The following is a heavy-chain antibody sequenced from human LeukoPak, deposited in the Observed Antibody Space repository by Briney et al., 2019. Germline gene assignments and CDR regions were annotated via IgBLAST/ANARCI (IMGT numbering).Heavy chain of an antibody. J-gene: IGHJ3*02. CDR3: ARDPQILYCSGGSCYGPPDGEDAFDI. CDR2: ISAYNGDT. V-gene: IGHV1-18*01. D-gene: IGHD2-15*01. Sequence: ASVKVSCKASGYTFTSYDMNWVRQAPGQGLEWMGWISAYNGDTNYAQKFQGRVTMTTDTSTSTAYMELRSLRSDDTAVYYCARDPQILYCSGGSCYGPPDGEDAFDIWGQGTMVTVSS. CDR1: GYTFTSYD.